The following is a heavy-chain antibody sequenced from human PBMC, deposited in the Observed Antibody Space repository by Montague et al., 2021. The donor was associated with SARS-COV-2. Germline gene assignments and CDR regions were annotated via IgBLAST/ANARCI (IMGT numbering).Heavy chain of an antibody. CDR3: ASDSGIEIPDYYYSMDV. CDR1: GFTFSSYE. V-gene: IGHV3-48*03. Sequence: SLRLSCAASGFTFSSYEMNWVRQAPGKGLEWVSYISSSGSTIYCADSVKGRFTISRDNAKNSLYLQMNSLRAEGTAIYYCASDSGIEIPDYYYSMDVWGQGTTVTVSS. D-gene: IGHD5-24*01. J-gene: IGHJ6*02. CDR2: ISSSGSTI.